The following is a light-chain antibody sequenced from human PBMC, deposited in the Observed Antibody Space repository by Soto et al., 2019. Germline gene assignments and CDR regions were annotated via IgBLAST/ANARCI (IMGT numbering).Light chain of an antibody. CDR2: DDS. CDR1: NIGSKS. J-gene: IGLJ1*01. Sequence: SYELTQPPSVSVAPGQTARITCGGTNIGSKSVHWYQQKPGQAPVLVVYDDSDRPSGIPERFSGSNSGNTATLTISRVEAGDEADYYCQVWDSSSASYVFGTGTKLTVL. CDR3: QVWDSSSASYV. V-gene: IGLV3-21*02.